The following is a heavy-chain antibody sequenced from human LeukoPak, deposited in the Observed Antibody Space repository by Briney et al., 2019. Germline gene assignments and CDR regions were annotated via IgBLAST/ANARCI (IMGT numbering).Heavy chain of an antibody. CDR1: GFTFRSHA. CDR3: AKVKWIQLYDYFDY. D-gene: IGHD5-18*01. Sequence: GGSLRLSCAASGFTFRSHAMSWVGQAPGKGLEWVSAISGSGGSTYYADSVKGRFTISRDNSKNTLYLQMNSLKAEDTAVYCCAKVKWIQLYDYFDYGGRGTLVTVSP. J-gene: IGHJ4*02. CDR2: ISGSGGST. V-gene: IGHV3-23*01.